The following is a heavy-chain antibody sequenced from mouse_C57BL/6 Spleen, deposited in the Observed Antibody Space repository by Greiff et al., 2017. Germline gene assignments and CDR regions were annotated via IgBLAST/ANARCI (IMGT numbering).Heavy chain of an antibody. CDR1: GFTFTDYY. Sequence: EVQLVESGGGLVQPGGSLSLSCAASGFTFTDYYMSWVRQPPGKALEWLGFIRNKANGYPTEYSASVKGRFTISRDNSQSILYLQMNALRAEDSATYYCARYRPTEYYFDYWGQGTTLTVSS. CDR3: ARYRPTEYYFDY. J-gene: IGHJ2*01. CDR2: IRNKANGYPT. V-gene: IGHV7-3*01. D-gene: IGHD1-1*01.